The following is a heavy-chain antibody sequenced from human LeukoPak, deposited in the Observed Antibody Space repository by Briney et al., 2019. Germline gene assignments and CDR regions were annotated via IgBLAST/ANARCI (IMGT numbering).Heavy chain of an antibody. Sequence: GGSLRLSCAVSGFTFDDYAMYWVRQTPGKGLEWVSGISWNSGNIGYGGSVKGRFTISRDNAKNSLYLQMNSLRAEDTALYYCAKDTHFRLAGYLQHWGQAPWSPSSQ. CDR2: ISWNSGNI. CDR3: AKDTHFRLAGYLQH. CDR1: GFTFDDYA. D-gene: IGHD6-25*01. J-gene: IGHJ1*01. V-gene: IGHV3-9*01.